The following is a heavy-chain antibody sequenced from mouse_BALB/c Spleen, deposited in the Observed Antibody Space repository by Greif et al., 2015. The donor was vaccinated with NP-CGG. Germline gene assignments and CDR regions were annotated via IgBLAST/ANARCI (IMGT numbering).Heavy chain of an antibody. CDR1: GYAFSSYW. V-gene: IGHV1-80*01. D-gene: IGHD2-4*01. CDR3: ARYDYDYYAMDY. J-gene: IGHJ4*01. Sequence: QVQLQQSGAELVRPGSSVKISCKASGYAFSSYWMNWVKQRPGQGLEWIGQIYPGDGDTNYNGKFKGKATLTAGKSSSTAYMQLSSLTSEDSAAYFCARYDYDYYAMDYWGQGTSVTVSS. CDR2: IYPGDGDT.